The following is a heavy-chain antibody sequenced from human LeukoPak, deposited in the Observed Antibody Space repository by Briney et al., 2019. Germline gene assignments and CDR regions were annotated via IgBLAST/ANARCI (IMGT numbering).Heavy chain of an antibody. Sequence: ASVKVSCKASGYTFTSYGISWVRQAPGQGLEWMGWISAYNGNTNYAQKLQGRVTMTTDTSTSTAYMELRSLRSDDTAVYYCYRGGSGSYWHYYYYMDVWGKGTTVTVSS. J-gene: IGHJ6*03. CDR2: ISAYNGNT. CDR3: YRGGSGSYWHYYYYMDV. D-gene: IGHD3-10*01. V-gene: IGHV1-18*01. CDR1: GYTFTSYG.